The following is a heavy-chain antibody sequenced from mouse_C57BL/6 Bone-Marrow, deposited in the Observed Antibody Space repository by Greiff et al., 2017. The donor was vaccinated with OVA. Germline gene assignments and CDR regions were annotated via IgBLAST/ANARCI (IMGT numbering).Heavy chain of an antibody. V-gene: IGHV1-82*01. CDR3: ARGRGYDEGFFDY. CDR2: IYPGDGDT. CDR1: GYAFSSSW. J-gene: IGHJ2*01. Sequence: QVQLQQSGPELVKPGASVKISCKASGYAFSSSWMNWVKQRPGKGLEWIGRIYPGDGDTNYNGKFKGKATLTADKSSSTAYMELRSLTSEDSAVYFCARGRGYDEGFFDYWGQGTTLTVSS. D-gene: IGHD2-2*01.